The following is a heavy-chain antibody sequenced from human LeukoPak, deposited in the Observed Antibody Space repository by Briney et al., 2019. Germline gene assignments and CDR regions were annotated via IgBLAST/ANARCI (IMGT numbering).Heavy chain of an antibody. D-gene: IGHD5-18*01. V-gene: IGHV1-2*02. CDR2: INPNSGGT. CDR3: ARARDNSGGYSYASSFDY. Sequence: GASVKVSCKASGYTFIDYYIHWVRQAPGQGLEWMGWINPNSGGTKYAQKFQGRVTMTRDTSISTAYMELSRLRSDDTAVYYCARARDNSGGYSYASSFDYWGQGSLVTVSS. CDR1: GYTFIDYY. J-gene: IGHJ4*02.